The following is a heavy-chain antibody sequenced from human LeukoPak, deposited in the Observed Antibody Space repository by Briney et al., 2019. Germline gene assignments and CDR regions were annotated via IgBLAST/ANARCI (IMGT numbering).Heavy chain of an antibody. D-gene: IGHD5-18*01. CDR1: GYTFTGYY. CDR3: AAPGYKYGYVLDH. Sequence: ASVKVTCKASGYTFTGYYMHWVRQAPGQGPEWMGWISPNNGDTRYSQKFQGRVTMTTDTSISTAYMELSGLTSDDTAVYYCAAPGYKYGYVLDHWGQGTLVTVSS. J-gene: IGHJ4*02. CDR2: ISPNNGDT. V-gene: IGHV1-2*02.